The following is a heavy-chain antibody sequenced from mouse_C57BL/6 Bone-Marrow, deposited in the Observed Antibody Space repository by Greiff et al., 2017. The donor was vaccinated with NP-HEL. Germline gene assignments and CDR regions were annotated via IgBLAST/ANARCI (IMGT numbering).Heavy chain of an antibody. V-gene: IGHV1-58*01. J-gene: IGHJ4*01. D-gene: IGHD1-1*01. CDR3: ARPRPHYYGSSCVMDY. CDR1: GYTFTSYC. CDR2: IYIGNGYT. Sequence: VQLQQSGAELVRPGSSVKMSCKTSGYTFTSYCINWVKQRPGQGLEWIGYIYIGNGYTEYNEKFKGKATLTSDTSSSTAYMQLSSLTSEDSAIYFCARPRPHYYGSSCVMDYWGQGTSVTVSS.